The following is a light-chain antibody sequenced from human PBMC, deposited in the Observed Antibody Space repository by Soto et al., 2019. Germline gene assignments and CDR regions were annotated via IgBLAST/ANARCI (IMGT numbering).Light chain of an antibody. J-gene: IGLJ2*01. CDR2: GNT. CDR3: LSFDSSLSVV. Sequence: QSVLTQPPSVSGAPGQRVTISCTGSSSNIGAGYDVHWYQQLPGRAPKLLIYGNTNRPSGVPDRFSGSKSGTSASLAITGXXAXXXADYYCLSFDSSLSVVFGGGTKLTVL. CDR1: SSNIGAGYD. V-gene: IGLV1-40*01.